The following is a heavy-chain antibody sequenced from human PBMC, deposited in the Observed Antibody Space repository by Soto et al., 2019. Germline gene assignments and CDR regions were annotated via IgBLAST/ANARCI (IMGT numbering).Heavy chain of an antibody. D-gene: IGHD2-2*01. J-gene: IGHJ5*02. V-gene: IGHV1-69*13. CDR3: ARLGYCSSTSCYMGDNWFDP. Sequence: SVKVSCKASGGTFSSYAISWVRQAPGQGLEWMGGIIPIFGTANYAQKFQGRVTITADESTSTAYMELSSLRSEDTAVYYCARLGYCSSTSCYMGDNWFDPWGQGTLVTVSS. CDR2: IIPIFGTA. CDR1: GGTFSSYA.